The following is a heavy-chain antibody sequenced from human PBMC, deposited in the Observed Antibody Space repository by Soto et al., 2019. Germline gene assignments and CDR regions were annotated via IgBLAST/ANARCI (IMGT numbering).Heavy chain of an antibody. J-gene: IGHJ5*02. D-gene: IGHD3-10*01. CDR2: IDGSGGIT. CDR1: GFTFGTTD. V-gene: IGHV3-23*01. Sequence: QLLQSGGGLVQPGGSLTLSCAASGFTFGTTDMSWVRQAPGEGLEWVSTIDGSGGITYYADSVKGRFTISRDNSRNTVYLQMNSLGGDDTALYYCVENSGWFNTWGQGALVTVSS. CDR3: VENSGWFNT.